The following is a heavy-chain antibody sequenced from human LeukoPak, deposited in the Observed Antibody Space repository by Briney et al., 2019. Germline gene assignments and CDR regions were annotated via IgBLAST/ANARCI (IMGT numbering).Heavy chain of an antibody. V-gene: IGHV3-30*18. CDR1: GFTVSHYG. D-gene: IGHD2-21*02. CDR3: AKGGRASWSPSVVVVVTAISLEY. J-gene: IGHJ4*02. Sequence: PGMSLRLSCAASGFTVSHYGIHWVRQAPGKGLEWVAVMSYDESKNKYLDSVEGRFTLSRDSSKNTVYLQMNSLRDEDTAVYYCAKGGRASWSPSVVVVVTAISLEYWGQGTLVTVSS. CDR2: MSYDESKN.